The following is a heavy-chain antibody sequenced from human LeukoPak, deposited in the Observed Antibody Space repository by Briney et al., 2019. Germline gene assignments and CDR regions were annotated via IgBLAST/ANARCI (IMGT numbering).Heavy chain of an antibody. CDR3: ARDQWRYFDWLFHYYYYYGMDV. Sequence: GGSLRLSCAASGFTFSSYWMSWVRQAPGKGLEWVANIKQDGSEKYYVDSVKGRFTISRDNAKNSLYLQMSSLRAEDTAVYYCARDQWRYFDWLFHYYYYYGMDVWGQGTTVTVSS. J-gene: IGHJ6*02. CDR2: IKQDGSEK. V-gene: IGHV3-7*01. D-gene: IGHD3-9*01. CDR1: GFTFSSYW.